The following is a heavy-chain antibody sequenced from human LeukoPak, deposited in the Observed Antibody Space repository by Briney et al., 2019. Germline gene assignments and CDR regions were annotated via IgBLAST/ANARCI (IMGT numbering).Heavy chain of an antibody. CDR2: IHSGGTP. J-gene: IGHJ4*02. V-gene: IGHV3-53*01. Sequence: GESLRLSCAASGFTVSNNYMSWVRQAPGKGLEWVSVIHSGGTPNYADSVQGRFTISRDNSKTTVYLHMNSLRAEDTAVYYCARDSDSGYGPFASWGQGTLVTVSS. CDR3: ARDSDSGYGPFAS. CDR1: GFTVSNNY. D-gene: IGHD5-12*01.